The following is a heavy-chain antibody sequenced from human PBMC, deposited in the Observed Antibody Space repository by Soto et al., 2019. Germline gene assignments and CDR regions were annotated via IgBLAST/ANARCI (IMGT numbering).Heavy chain of an antibody. Sequence: SETLSLTCTVSGGSISSSSYHWGWIRQPPGKGLEGIGCIYDSGSTYYNPSLKSRVTISVDTSKNQFSLKLSSVTAADTAVYYCARLGYCSGGSCDDYYMDVWGKGTTVTVSS. CDR3: ARLGYCSGGSCDDYYMDV. D-gene: IGHD2-15*01. J-gene: IGHJ6*03. CDR1: GGSISSSSYH. V-gene: IGHV4-39*01. CDR2: IYDSGST.